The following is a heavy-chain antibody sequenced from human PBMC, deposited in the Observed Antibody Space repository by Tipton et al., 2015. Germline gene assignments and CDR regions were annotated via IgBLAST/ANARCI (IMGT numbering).Heavy chain of an antibody. CDR1: GGSFSGYS. CDR2: INHSGST. CDR3: ARQSGESSGWPSAFDI. D-gene: IGHD6-19*01. V-gene: IGHV4-34*01. Sequence: GLVKPSETLSLTCAVYGGSFSGYSWSWIRQPPGKGLEWIGEINHSGSTNYNPSLKSRVTISVDTSKNQLSLKLSSVTAADTAVYYCARQSGESSGWPSAFDIWGQGTMVTVSS. J-gene: IGHJ3*02.